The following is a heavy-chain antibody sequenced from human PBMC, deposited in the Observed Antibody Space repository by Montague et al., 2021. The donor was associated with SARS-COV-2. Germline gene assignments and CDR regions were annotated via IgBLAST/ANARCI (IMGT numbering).Heavy chain of an antibody. Sequence: SETLSLTCTVSGGSISSSSYCWGWIRQPPGKGLEWIGSIYYSGSTYYNSSLKSRVTISVDTSKNQFSLKLSSVTAADTAVYYCARVGRQQLVRLSGMDVWGQGTTVTVSS. J-gene: IGHJ6*02. V-gene: IGHV4-39*07. CDR2: IYYSGST. D-gene: IGHD6-13*01. CDR1: GGSISSSSYC. CDR3: ARVGRQQLVRLSGMDV.